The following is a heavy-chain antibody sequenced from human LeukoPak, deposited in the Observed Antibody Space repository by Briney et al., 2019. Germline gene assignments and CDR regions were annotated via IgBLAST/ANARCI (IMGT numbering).Heavy chain of an antibody. V-gene: IGHV3-7*01. J-gene: IGHJ4*02. Sequence: GGSLRLSCAASGFTFTTYWMSWVRQAPGKRLEWVANIKQDGSEKYYVDSVRGRVTISRDNAENSLFLQMNRLRVEDTAVYYCTRDFGRSSYYFDFWGQGTLVTVSS. CDR1: GFTFTTYW. D-gene: IGHD3-3*01. CDR2: IKQDGSEK. CDR3: TRDFGRSSYYFDF.